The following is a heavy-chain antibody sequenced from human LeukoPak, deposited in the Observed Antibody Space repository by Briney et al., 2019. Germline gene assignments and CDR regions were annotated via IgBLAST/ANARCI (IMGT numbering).Heavy chain of an antibody. Sequence: TSETLSLTCTVPGGSIRNNYWSWIRQPPGKGLEWIGYISYSGSSNYNPSLKSRATISLDTSKSQFSLKLSSVTAAETAEYSCARHLADIGMVGDYWGQGTLVTVSS. CDR1: GGSIRNNY. V-gene: IGHV4-59*08. CDR2: ISYSGSS. CDR3: ARHLADIGMVGDY. J-gene: IGHJ4*02. D-gene: IGHD3-16*01.